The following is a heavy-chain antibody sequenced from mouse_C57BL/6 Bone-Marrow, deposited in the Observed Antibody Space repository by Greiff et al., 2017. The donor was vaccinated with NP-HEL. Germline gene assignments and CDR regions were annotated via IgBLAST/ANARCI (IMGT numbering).Heavy chain of an antibody. J-gene: IGHJ2*01. CDR1: GYSITSGYY. D-gene: IGHD1-1*01. CDR3: AIFSPITTVVATDFDY. CDR2: ISYDGSN. Sequence: EVQLVESGPGLVKPSQSLSLTCSVTGYSITSGYYWNWIRQFPGNKLEWMGYISYDGSNNYNPSLKNRISITRDTSKNQFFLKLNSVTTEDTATYYCAIFSPITTVVATDFDYWGQGTTLTVSS. V-gene: IGHV3-6*01.